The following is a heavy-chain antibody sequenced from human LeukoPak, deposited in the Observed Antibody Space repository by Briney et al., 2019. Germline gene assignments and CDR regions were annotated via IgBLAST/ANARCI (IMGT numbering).Heavy chain of an antibody. CDR1: GYTFTSYY. D-gene: IGHD6-13*01. CDR3: ARDVAAAGYYYYYMDV. CDR2: INPSGGST. V-gene: IGHV1-46*01. Sequence: ASVKVSCKASGYTFTSYYMHWVRQAPGQGLEWMGIINPSGGSTSYAQKFQGRVTMTRDTSTSTVYMELSSLRSEDTAVYYCARDVAAAGYYYYYMDVWGKGTTVTVSS. J-gene: IGHJ6*03.